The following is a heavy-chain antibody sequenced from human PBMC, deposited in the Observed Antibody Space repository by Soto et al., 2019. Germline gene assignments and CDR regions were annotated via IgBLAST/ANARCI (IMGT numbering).Heavy chain of an antibody. CDR3: TRTTFYNGAGSPSHHWFDP. CDR1: GGSMTNNNW. V-gene: IGHV4-4*02. J-gene: IGHJ5*02. Sequence: SESLSLTCSVSGGSMTNNNWWSWVRQPPGKGLQWIGEINHNQYTTSNPSFKSRISISMETSKHQFSLKLSSVTAADTAIYYCTRTTFYNGAGSPSHHWFDPWGQGTLVTVS. CDR2: INHNQYT. D-gene: IGHD3-10*01.